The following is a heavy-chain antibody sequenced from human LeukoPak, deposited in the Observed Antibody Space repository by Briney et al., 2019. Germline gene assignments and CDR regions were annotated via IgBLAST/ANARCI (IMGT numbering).Heavy chain of an antibody. D-gene: IGHD3-9*01. CDR3: ARGDDILTGYYPDY. J-gene: IGHJ4*02. CDR1: GGSFSGYY. CDR2: INHSGST. Sequence: SETLSLTCAVYGGSFSGYYWSWIRQPPGKGLEWIGEINHSGSTNYNPSLKSRVTISVDTSKNQFSLKLSSVTAADTAVYYCARGDDILTGYYPDYWGQGTLVTVSS. V-gene: IGHV4-34*01.